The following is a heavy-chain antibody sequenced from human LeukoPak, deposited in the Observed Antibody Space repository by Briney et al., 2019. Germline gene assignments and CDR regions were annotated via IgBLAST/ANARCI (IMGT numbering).Heavy chain of an antibody. CDR2: INHSGST. J-gene: IGHJ5*02. D-gene: IGHD2/OR15-2a*01. CDR1: GGSFSGYY. Sequence: SETLSLTCAVYGGSFSGYYWSWIRQPPGKGLEWIGEINHSGSTNYNPSLKSRVTISVDTSKNQFSLKLGSVTAADTAVYYCARDLLLKGFDPWGQGTLVTVSS. V-gene: IGHV4-34*01. CDR3: ARDLLLKGFDP.